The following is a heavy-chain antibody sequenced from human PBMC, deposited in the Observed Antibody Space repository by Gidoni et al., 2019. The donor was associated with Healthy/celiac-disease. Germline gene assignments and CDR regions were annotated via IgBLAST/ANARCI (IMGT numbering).Heavy chain of an antibody. V-gene: IGHV3-33*01. CDR3: ARDPFTYSSSWTPDRWFDP. CDR2: IWYDGSNK. D-gene: IGHD6-13*01. J-gene: IGHJ5*02. CDR1: GFTFRSYG. Sequence: QVQLVESGGGVVQPGRSLRLSCAASGFTFRSYGMTWVRQAPGKGLEWVAVIWYDGSNKYYADSVKGRFTISRDNSKNTLYLQMNSLRAEDTAVYYCARDPFTYSSSWTPDRWFDPWGQGTLVTVSS.